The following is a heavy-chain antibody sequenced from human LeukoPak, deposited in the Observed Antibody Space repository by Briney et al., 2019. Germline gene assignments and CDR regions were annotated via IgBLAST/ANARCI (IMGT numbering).Heavy chain of an antibody. D-gene: IGHD3-10*01. CDR3: ARGHGSYYYYMDV. CDR1: GYTFTSYG. CDR2: INPNSGGT. V-gene: IGHV1-2*02. J-gene: IGHJ6*03. Sequence: ASVKVSCKASGYTFTSYGISWVRQAPGQGLEWMGWINPNSGGTNYAQKFQGRVTMTRDTSISTAYMELSSLRSDDTAVYYCARGHGSYYYYMDVWGKGTTVTVSS.